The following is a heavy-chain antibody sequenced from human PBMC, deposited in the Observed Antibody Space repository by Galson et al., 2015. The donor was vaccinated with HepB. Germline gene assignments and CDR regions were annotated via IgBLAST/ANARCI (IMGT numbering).Heavy chain of an antibody. CDR2: ISYDGSNK. J-gene: IGHJ4*02. CDR3: AKGGSGVAYIRMLWDFDY. CDR1: GFTFSSYG. Sequence: SLRLSCAASGFTFSSYGMHWVRQAPGKGLEWVAVISYDGSNKYYADSVKGRFTISRDNSKNTLYLQMNSLRAEDTAEYYCAKGGSGVAYIRMLWDFDYWGQGTLVTVSS. D-gene: IGHD2-15*01. V-gene: IGHV3-30*18.